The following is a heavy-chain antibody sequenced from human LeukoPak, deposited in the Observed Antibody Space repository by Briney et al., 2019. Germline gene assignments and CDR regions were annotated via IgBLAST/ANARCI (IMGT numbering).Heavy chain of an antibody. CDR3: AYSSGYYH. CDR1: GFTFSRYA. D-gene: IGHD3-22*01. CDR2: ITSNGGTT. V-gene: IGHV3-64D*06. J-gene: IGHJ1*01. Sequence: AGGSLRLSCSASGFTFSRYAMHWVRQAPGKGLEYVSAITSNGGTTHYADSVKGRFTISRDNSKNTLYLHMSTLRPEDTAVYYCAYSSGYYHWGQGALVTVSS.